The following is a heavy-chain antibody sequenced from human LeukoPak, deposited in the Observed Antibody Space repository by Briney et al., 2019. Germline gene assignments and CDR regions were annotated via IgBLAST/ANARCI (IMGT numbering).Heavy chain of an antibody. D-gene: IGHD2-21*01. CDR1: GFTFSNYG. CDR2: ISGSGGTT. V-gene: IGHV3-23*01. CDR3: AKRDRTVIHAFDI. J-gene: IGHJ3*02. Sequence: PGGSLRLSCAASGFTFSNYGMSWVRQAPGKGLEWVSAISGSGGTTYYADSVKGQFTISRDNSENTLYLQMNSLRAEDTAVYYCAKRDRTVIHAFDIWGQGTMVTVSS.